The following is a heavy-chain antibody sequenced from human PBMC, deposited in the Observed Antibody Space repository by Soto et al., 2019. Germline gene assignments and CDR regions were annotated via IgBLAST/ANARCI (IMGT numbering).Heavy chain of an antibody. CDR1: GGSISSGDYY. J-gene: IGHJ4*02. D-gene: IGHD3-22*01. Sequence: QVQLQESGPGLVKPSQTLSLTCTVSGGSISSGDYYWSWIRQPPGKGLEWIGYIYYSGSTYYNPSLKSRVTISVDTSKNQFSLKLSSVTAADTAVYYCARVPYDSSGYYYRYYFDYWGQGTLVTVSS. CDR2: IYYSGST. CDR3: ARVPYDSSGYYYRYYFDY. V-gene: IGHV4-30-4*01.